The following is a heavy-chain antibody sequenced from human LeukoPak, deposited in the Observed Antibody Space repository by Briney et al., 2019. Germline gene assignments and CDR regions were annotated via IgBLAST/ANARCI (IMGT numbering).Heavy chain of an antibody. CDR2: ISSSTSTI. CDR1: GFTLRSCR. CDR3: ATLPAARSDYYGMDV. J-gene: IGHJ6*02. D-gene: IGHD6-13*01. Sequence: GGALRLSCGACGFTLRSCRMNGVREAGGKGREGVSYISSSTSTIYYADSVTGPFTISRDNPKNSLYLQMNSLRDEDTAVYYCATLPAARSDYYGMDVWGQGTTVTVYS. V-gene: IGHV3-48*02.